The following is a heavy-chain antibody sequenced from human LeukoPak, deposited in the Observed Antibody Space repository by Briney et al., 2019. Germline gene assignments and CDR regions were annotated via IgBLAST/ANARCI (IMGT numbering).Heavy chain of an antibody. V-gene: IGHV3-7*03. D-gene: IGHD3-16*01. CDR1: GFTFSSYW. CDR3: AKEGGYYFDY. J-gene: IGHJ4*02. CDR2: IKQDGSEK. Sequence: PGGSLRLSCAASGFTFSSYWMSWVRQAPGKGLEWGANIKQDGSEKYYVDSVRGRFTISRDNAKNSLYLQMNSLRAEDTAVYYCAKEGGYYFDYWGQGTLVTVSS.